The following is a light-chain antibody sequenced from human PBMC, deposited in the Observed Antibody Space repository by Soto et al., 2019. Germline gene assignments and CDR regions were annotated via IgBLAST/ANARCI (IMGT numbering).Light chain of an antibody. V-gene: IGKV1-39*01. CDR2: ATS. Sequence: DIQMTQSPSSLSASVGDRVTITCRASQSISSYLSWYHQKPGKASKLLIYATSSLQSGVPLRFSGSGSGTDFTLTISSLQPEDSATYYCQQSYSTPYTFGQGTKLDIK. J-gene: IGKJ2*01. CDR3: QQSYSTPYT. CDR1: QSISSY.